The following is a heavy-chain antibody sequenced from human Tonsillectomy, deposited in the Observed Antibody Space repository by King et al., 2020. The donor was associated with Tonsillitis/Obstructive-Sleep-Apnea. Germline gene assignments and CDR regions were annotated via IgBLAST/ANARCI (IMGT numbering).Heavy chain of an antibody. J-gene: IGHJ4*02. Sequence: VQLVESGGGLVQPGGSLRLSCAASGFTFSSYNMHWVRQAPGKGLEWVSYISSSSSSSIYYADSVKGRFTIFRDNAKNSLYLQMNSLRDEDTALYYCARDSDILYTGTSSVDYWGQGTLVTVSS. CDR1: GFTFSSYN. CDR3: ARDSDILYTGTSSVDY. D-gene: IGHD1-7*01. V-gene: IGHV3-48*02. CDR2: ISSSSSSSI.